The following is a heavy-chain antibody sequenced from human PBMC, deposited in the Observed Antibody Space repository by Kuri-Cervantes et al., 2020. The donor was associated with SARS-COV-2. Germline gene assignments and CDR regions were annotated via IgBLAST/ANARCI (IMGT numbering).Heavy chain of an antibody. D-gene: IGHD6-19*01. Sequence: SVKVSCKASGGTFSSYAISWVRQAPGQGLEWMGGIIPIFGTANYAQKFQGRVTMTRDTSISTAYMELSRLRSDDTAVCYCARGRGKQWDAFDIWGQGTMVTVSS. CDR2: IIPIFGTA. J-gene: IGHJ3*02. CDR1: GGTFSSYA. CDR3: ARGRGKQWDAFDI. V-gene: IGHV1-69*05.